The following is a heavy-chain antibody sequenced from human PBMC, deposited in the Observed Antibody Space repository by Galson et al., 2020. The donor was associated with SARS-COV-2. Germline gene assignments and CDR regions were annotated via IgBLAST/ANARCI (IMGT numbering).Heavy chain of an antibody. J-gene: IGHJ4*02. CDR1: GGSITSYY. CDR3: ARLNWNAGGLDY. V-gene: IGHV4-59*01. D-gene: IGHD1-1*01. CDR2: IFYSGSP. Sequence: SQTLSLTCTVSGGSITSYYWSWIRQPPERGLECIGYIFYSGSPTYNPSLKSRVTISLDTSKSQFSLKLTSVTAADTAVYYCARLNWNAGGLDYWGQGTLVTVSS.